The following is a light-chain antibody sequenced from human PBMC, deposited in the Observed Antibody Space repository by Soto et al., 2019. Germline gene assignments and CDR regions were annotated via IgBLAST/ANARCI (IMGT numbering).Light chain of an antibody. Sequence: QSVLTQPPAASGTPGQRVTISCSGGSSDIRINTVNWYQHLPGTAPKVLIYTDNERPSGVPDPFSGSKPGTSASRAINGLQSGDEADYYCGAWDESLNGYVFGTGTKVTVL. CDR1: SSDIRINT. V-gene: IGLV1-44*01. CDR2: TDN. J-gene: IGLJ1*01. CDR3: GAWDESLNGYV.